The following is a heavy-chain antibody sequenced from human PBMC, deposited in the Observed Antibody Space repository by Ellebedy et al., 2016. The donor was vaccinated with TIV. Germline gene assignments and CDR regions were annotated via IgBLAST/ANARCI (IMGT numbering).Heavy chain of an antibody. CDR2: ISAYNGNT. Sequence: ASVKVSXXASGYSFISYGISWVRQAPGQGLEWMGWISAYNGNTNYAQKLQGRVTMTTDTSTSTAYMELRSLRSDDTAVYYCAREKKVVPAAMISFYYYYYGMDVWGQGTTVTVSS. J-gene: IGHJ6*02. CDR1: GYSFISYG. D-gene: IGHD2-2*01. V-gene: IGHV1-18*01. CDR3: AREKKVVPAAMISFYYYYYGMDV.